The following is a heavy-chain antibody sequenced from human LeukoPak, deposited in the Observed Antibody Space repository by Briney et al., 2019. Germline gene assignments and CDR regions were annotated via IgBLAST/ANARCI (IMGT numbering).Heavy chain of an antibody. CDR3: ARRPTTVTTNWFDP. V-gene: IGHV4-59*08. J-gene: IGHJ5*02. CDR1: GGSISSYY. Sequence: SETLSLTCTVSGGSISSYYRSWIRQPPGKGLEWIGYIYYSGSTNYNPSLKSRVTISVDTSKNQFSLKLSSVTAADTAVYYCARRPTTVTTNWFDPWGQGTLVTVSS. CDR2: IYYSGST. D-gene: IGHD4-17*01.